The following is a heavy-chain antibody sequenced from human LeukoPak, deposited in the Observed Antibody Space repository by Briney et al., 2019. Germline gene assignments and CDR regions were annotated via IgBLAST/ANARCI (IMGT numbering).Heavy chain of an antibody. CDR3: ARDYSGDFDY. CDR1: GFTFSSYE. V-gene: IGHV3-48*03. Sequence: GGSLRLSCAASGFTFSSYEMNWVRQAPGKGLEWVSYISSSGSTIYYADSVKGRFTISRGNAKNSLYLQMNSLRAEDTAVYYCARDYSGDFDYWGQGTLVTVSS. D-gene: IGHD5-12*01. J-gene: IGHJ4*02. CDR2: ISSSGSTI.